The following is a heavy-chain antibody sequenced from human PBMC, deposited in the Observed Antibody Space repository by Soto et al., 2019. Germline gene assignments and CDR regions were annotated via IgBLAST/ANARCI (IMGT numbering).Heavy chain of an antibody. D-gene: IGHD2-21*02. CDR1: GGSMSPYY. J-gene: IGHJ4*02. Sequence: QVQLQESGPGLVKPSETLSLTCTVSGGSMSPYYWSWIRQPPGKGLEGIGYIYYSGSTNYNPSLQSRVTISVDTSKSQFSLKLSSVTAADTAVYYCARVLHRGNSKPYYFDYWGRGTLVTVS. V-gene: IGHV4-59*01. CDR2: IYYSGST. CDR3: ARVLHRGNSKPYYFDY.